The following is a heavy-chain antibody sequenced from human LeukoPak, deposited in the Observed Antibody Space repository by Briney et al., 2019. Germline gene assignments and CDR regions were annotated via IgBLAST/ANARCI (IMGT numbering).Heavy chain of an antibody. Sequence: PGGSLRLSCAASGFTFSSYGMHWVRQAPGKGLEWVAFIRYDGSNKYYADSVKGRFTIFRDNSKNTLYLQMNSVRADDTAVYYCARHGRFWSGYGNWYFDLWGRGTLVTVSS. D-gene: IGHD3-3*01. CDR3: ARHGRFWSGYGNWYFDL. CDR2: IRYDGSNK. CDR1: GFTFSSYG. V-gene: IGHV3-30*02. J-gene: IGHJ2*01.